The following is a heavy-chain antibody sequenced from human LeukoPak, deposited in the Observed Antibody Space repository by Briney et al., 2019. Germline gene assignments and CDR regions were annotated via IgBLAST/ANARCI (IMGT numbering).Heavy chain of an antibody. V-gene: IGHV1-24*01. D-gene: IGHD6-13*01. CDR3: ARDLQQGSSPNWFDP. Sequence: ASVKVSCKVSGYTLTELSMHWVRQAPGKGLEWMGGFDPEDGETIYAQKFQGRVTMTEDTSTDTAYMELSSLKSEDTAVYYCARDLQQGSSPNWFDPWGQGTLVTVSS. CDR2: FDPEDGET. CDR1: GYTLTELS. J-gene: IGHJ5*02.